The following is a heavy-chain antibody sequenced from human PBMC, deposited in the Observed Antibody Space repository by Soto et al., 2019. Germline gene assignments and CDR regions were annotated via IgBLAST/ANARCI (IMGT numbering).Heavy chain of an antibody. D-gene: IGHD4-17*01. CDR3: GTTMTMPWYFDF. J-gene: IGHJ4*02. CDR2: VYPSGGAT. CDR1: GYTFTSYY. Sequence: QVQLVQSGAEVKKPGASVKISCKTSGYTFTSYYVHWVRQAPGQGLEWMGMVYPSGGATSYAQKCQGRVALTADTATSTVYMDLYSLRSDDTAVYYCGTTMTMPWYFDFWGQGTLVSVSS. V-gene: IGHV1-46*01.